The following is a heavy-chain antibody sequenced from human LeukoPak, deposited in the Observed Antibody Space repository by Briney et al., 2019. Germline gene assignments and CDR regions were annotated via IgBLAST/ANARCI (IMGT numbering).Heavy chain of an antibody. CDR1: GSIFTDCY. D-gene: IGHD5-12*01. J-gene: IGHJ4*02. CDR2: TSSSHYI. CDR3: ARYLYSGYGSFDY. Sequence: PGGSLRLSCTASGSIFTDCYIAWIRQAPGKGLEWVSHTSSSHYIKYADSVKGRFTLSRDNAKNSLYLQMDSRHGDETACYYWARYLYSGYGSFDYWGQGALVTVSS. V-gene: IGHV3-11*03.